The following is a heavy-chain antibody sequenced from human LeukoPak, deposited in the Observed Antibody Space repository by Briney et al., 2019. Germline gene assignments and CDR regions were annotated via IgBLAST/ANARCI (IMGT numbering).Heavy chain of an antibody. J-gene: IGHJ4*02. D-gene: IGHD3-22*01. V-gene: IGHV4-4*07. CDR1: GDSITRNY. Sequence: PSETLSLTCTVSGDSITRNYWSWIRQPAGKGLEWIGRIYNSGNTNYSPPLESRVTISTDTSKTQFPLKLTSVPAAATAVYSCARGSFDSSGYYVFDYWGQGTLVTVSS. CDR2: IYNSGNT. CDR3: ARGSFDSSGYYVFDY.